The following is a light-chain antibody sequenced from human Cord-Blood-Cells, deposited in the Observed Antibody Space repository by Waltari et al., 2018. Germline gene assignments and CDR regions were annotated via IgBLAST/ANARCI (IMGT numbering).Light chain of an antibody. CDR1: QSVLYSSNNKNY. CDR3: QQYYSTPLT. CDR2: WAS. V-gene: IGKV4-1*01. Sequence: DIVMTQSPDSLAVSLGEWATINCNSSQSVLYSSNNKNYLAWYQQKPGQPPKLLIYWASTRESGVPDRFSGSGSGTDFTLTISSLQAEDVAVYYCQQYYSTPLTFGQGTKVEIK. J-gene: IGKJ1*01.